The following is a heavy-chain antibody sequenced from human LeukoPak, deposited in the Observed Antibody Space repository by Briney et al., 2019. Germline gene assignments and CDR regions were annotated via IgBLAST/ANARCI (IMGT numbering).Heavy chain of an antibody. J-gene: IGHJ4*02. Sequence: SETPSLTCTVSDDSISSGAYSWVWVRQPPGKGLEFIGTVYYGGKTYYNPSLKSRVTMSVDTPKKHFSLNLTSVNAADTAVYYCARLRAARYFFDYWGQGARVTVSS. CDR2: VYYGGKT. D-gene: IGHD6-6*01. CDR3: ARLRAARYFFDY. CDR1: DDSISSGAYS. V-gene: IGHV4-39*02.